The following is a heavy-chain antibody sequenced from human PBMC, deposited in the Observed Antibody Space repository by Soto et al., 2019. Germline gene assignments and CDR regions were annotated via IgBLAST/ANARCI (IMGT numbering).Heavy chain of an antibody. D-gene: IGHD2-2*01. CDR1: GGTFSSYT. V-gene: IGHV1-69*02. CDR3: ARVGSGIVVVPAALDNWFDP. J-gene: IGHJ5*02. Sequence: ASVKVSCKASGGTFSSYTISWVQQAPGQGLEWMGRIIPILGIANYAQKFQGRVTITADKSTSTAYMELSSLRSEDTAVYYCARVGSGIVVVPAALDNWFDPWGQGTLVTVSS. CDR2: IIPILGIA.